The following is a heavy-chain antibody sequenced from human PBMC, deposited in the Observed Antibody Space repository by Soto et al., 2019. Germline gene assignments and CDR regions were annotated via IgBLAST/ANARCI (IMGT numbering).Heavy chain of an antibody. D-gene: IGHD5-12*01. CDR2: IKSKTDGGTT. CDR1: GFTFSNAW. V-gene: IGHV3-15*01. CDR3: TTEQGGYLKEYYYYYMDV. Sequence: EVQLVESGGGLVKPGGSLRLSCAASGFTFSNAWMSWVRQAPGKGLEWVGRIKSKTDGGTTDYAAPVKGRFTISRDDSKNTLYLQMNSLKTEDTAVYYCTTEQGGYLKEYYYYYMDVWGKGTTVTVSS. J-gene: IGHJ6*03.